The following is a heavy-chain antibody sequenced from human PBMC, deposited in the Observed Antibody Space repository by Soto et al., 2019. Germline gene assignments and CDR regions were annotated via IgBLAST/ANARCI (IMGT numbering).Heavy chain of an antibody. D-gene: IGHD3-22*01. CDR2: IFSTDEK. V-gene: IGHV2-26*01. CDR3: ARMAYDSSGYLLYFDN. CDR1: GFSLSNVRMG. J-gene: IGHJ4*02. Sequence: QVTLKESGPVLVKPTETLTLTCTVSGFSLSNVRMGVSWIRQPPGKALEWLAHIFSTDEKSYRTSLKRRLTISKDSSKSQVVLTMTNMDPVDTATYYCARMAYDSSGYLLYFDNCGQGTLVTVSS.